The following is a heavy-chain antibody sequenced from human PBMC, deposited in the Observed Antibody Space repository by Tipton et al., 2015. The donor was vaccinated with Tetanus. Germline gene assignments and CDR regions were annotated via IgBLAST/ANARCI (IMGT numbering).Heavy chain of an antibody. V-gene: IGHV4-31*03. CDR1: GDSIDGGFKN. Sequence: TLSLTCTVSGDSIDGGFKNWGWIRQQPGKGLEWIGYIDYRGNTYYNPSLRRRVTFSFDTSENQFSLKLTSVTAADTAVYYCASDPALMGNLDYWGQGTLVTVSS. CDR3: ASDPALMGNLDY. D-gene: IGHD2-2*01. J-gene: IGHJ4*02. CDR2: IDYRGNT.